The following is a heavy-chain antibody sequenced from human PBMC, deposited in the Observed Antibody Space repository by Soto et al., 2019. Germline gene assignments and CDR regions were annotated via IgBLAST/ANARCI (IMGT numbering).Heavy chain of an antibody. CDR2: INHSGST. D-gene: IGHD3-16*01. J-gene: IGHJ6*02. CDR3: ARGLPLVGDYYGMDV. Sequence: LSLTCAAYGGSFSGYYWSWIRQPPGKGLEWIGEINHSGSTNYNPSLKSRVTISVDTSKNQFSLKLSSVTAADTAVYYCARGLPLVGDYYGMDVWGQGTTVTVSS. V-gene: IGHV4-34*01. CDR1: GGSFSGYY.